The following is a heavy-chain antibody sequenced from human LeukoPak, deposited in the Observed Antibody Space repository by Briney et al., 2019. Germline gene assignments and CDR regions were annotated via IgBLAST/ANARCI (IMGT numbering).Heavy chain of an antibody. Sequence: GGSLRLSCGASGFTFDSYVMNWVRQAPGKGLEWLSCISGSGFNTFHADSVKGRFTISRDNSKNTLYLQMNSLRAEDTAVYYCARLAALAHYYYMDVWGKGTTVTVSS. CDR2: ISGSGFNT. CDR1: GFTFDSYV. CDR3: ARLAALAHYYYMDV. D-gene: IGHD6-6*01. V-gene: IGHV3-23*01. J-gene: IGHJ6*03.